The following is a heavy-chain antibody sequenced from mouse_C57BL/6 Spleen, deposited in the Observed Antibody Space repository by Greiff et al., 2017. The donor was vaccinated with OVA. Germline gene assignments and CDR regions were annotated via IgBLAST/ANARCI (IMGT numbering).Heavy chain of an antibody. CDR2: ISDGGSYT. Sequence: EVQVVESGGGLVKPGGSLKLSCAASGFTFSSYAMSWVRQTPEKRLEWVATISDGGSYTYYPDNVKGRFTISRDNAKNNLYLQMSHLKSEDTAMYYCARDDYGNYGWYFDVWGTGTTVTVSS. CDR1: GFTFSSYA. V-gene: IGHV5-4*01. D-gene: IGHD2-1*01. CDR3: ARDDYGNYGWYFDV. J-gene: IGHJ1*03.